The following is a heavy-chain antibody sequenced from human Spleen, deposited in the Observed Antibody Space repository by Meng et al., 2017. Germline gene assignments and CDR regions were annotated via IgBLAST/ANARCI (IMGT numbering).Heavy chain of an antibody. CDR3: ARGPTTMAHDFDY. V-gene: IGHV4-34*01. D-gene: IGHD4-11*01. CDR2: INHSGST. J-gene: IGHJ4*02. Sequence: SETLSLTCAVYGGSFSGYYWSWIRQPPGKGLEWIGEINHSGSTNYNPSLKSRVTISVDTSKNDFSLKLRSVTAADSAVYYCARGPTTMAHDFDYWGQGTLVTVSS. CDR1: GGSFSGYY.